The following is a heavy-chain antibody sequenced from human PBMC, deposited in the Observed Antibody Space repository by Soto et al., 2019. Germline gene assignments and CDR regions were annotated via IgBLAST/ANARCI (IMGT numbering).Heavy chain of an antibody. V-gene: IGHV4-4*02. CDR1: GDSINTDDW. D-gene: IGHD1-20*01. CDR2: IYHGGNI. J-gene: IGHJ4*02. CDR3: ASDPQYNGNWAFDY. Sequence: QVQLQESGPGLVKPSGTLSLTCAVSGDSINTDDWWNWVRQPPGKWLEWIAVIYHGGNINYNPSLKSRVTISLDRSKNQFSLNLNYVADADTASYFCASDPQYNGNWAFDYGGLGALFIVSS.